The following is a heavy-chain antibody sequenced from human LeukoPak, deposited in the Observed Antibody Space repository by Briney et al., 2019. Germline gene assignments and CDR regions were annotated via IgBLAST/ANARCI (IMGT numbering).Heavy chain of an antibody. Sequence: SETLPLTCTVSGDSISSAGYHWTWIRQLPGKGLEWIGYISNSGTTHYNPSLKSRLTISADTSKNQFPLKLSSVTAADTAVYYCARDVVVTSSPDAFDIWGQGRLVTVSS. CDR3: ARDVVVTSSPDAFDI. D-gene: IGHD2-21*02. V-gene: IGHV4-31*03. J-gene: IGHJ3*02. CDR2: ISNSGTT. CDR1: GDSISSAGYH.